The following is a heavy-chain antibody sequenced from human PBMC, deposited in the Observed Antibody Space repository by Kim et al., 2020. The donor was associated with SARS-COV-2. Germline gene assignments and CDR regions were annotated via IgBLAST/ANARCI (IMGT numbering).Heavy chain of an antibody. CDR1: GGSISSSNW. V-gene: IGHV4-4*02. Sequence: SETLSLTCAVSGGSISSSNWWSWVRQPPGKGLEWIGEIYHSGSTNYNPSLKSRVTISVDKSKNQFSLKLSSVTAADTAVYYCAREHIVVVTAIRGAFDIWGQGTMVTVSS. CDR3: AREHIVVVTAIRGAFDI. D-gene: IGHD2-21*02. J-gene: IGHJ3*02. CDR2: IYHSGST.